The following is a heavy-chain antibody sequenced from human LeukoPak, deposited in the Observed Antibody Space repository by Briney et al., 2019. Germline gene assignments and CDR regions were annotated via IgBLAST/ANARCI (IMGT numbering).Heavy chain of an antibody. Sequence: ASVKVSCKASGYTFTSYGISWVRQAPGQGLEWMGWISAYNGNTNYAQKLQGRVTMTTDTSTSTAYMEVSSLRSEDTAVYYCARDLELRSWDYYYMDVWGKGTTVTVSS. CDR3: ARDLELRSWDYYYMDV. D-gene: IGHD1-7*01. CDR1: GYTFTSYG. V-gene: IGHV1-18*01. CDR2: ISAYNGNT. J-gene: IGHJ6*03.